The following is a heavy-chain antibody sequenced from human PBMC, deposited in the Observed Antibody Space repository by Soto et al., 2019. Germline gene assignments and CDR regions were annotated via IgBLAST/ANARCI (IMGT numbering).Heavy chain of an antibody. V-gene: IGHV4-39*01. CDR3: SFQGYGDQPDLHSYPTQRTSDP. CDR2: IYYSGST. CDR1: GGSISSSSYY. D-gene: IGHD4-17*01. Sequence: SETLSLTCTVSGGSISSSSYYWGWIRQPPGKGLEWIGSIYYSGSTYYNPSLKSRVTISVDTSKNQFSLKLSSVTAADTAVYYCSFQGYGDQPDLHSYPTQRTSDP. J-gene: IGHJ5*02.